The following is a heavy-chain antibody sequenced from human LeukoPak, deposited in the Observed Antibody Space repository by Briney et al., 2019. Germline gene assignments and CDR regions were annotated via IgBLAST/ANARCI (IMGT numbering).Heavy chain of an antibody. Sequence: GGSLRLSCVVSGFSFSDSYMTWIRQTPGKGLEWLAYISGSGSDIYYADSVKGRFTISRDNAKNSLYLQMNSLRAEDTALYYCARVSGYDWESFYDYWGQGSLVTVSS. V-gene: IGHV3-11*01. CDR1: GFSFSDSY. CDR3: ARVSGYDWESFYDY. J-gene: IGHJ4*02. D-gene: IGHD5-12*01. CDR2: ISGSGSDI.